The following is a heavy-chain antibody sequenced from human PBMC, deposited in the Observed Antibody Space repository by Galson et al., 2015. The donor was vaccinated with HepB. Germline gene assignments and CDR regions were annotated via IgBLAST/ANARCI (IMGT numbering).Heavy chain of an antibody. V-gene: IGHV3-49*03. J-gene: IGHJ6*02. Sequence: SLRLSCAASGFTFGDYAMSWFRQAPGKGLEWVGFIRSKAYGGTTEYAASVKGRFTISRDDSKSIAYLQMNSLKTEDTAVYYCTRAIGYDILTGYYNGYYYYGMDVWGQGTTVTVSS. CDR2: IRSKAYGGTT. D-gene: IGHD3-9*01. CDR3: TRAIGYDILTGYYNGYYYYGMDV. CDR1: GFTFGDYA.